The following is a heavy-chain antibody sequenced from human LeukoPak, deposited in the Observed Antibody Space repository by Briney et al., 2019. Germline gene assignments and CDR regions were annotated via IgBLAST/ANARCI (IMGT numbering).Heavy chain of an antibody. D-gene: IGHD1/OR15-1a*01. CDR3: AKAGLRRTYYFDY. Sequence: PGGSLRLSCAASGFTFSSDAMSWVRKAPGKGLEWVSAISGSGGSTYYADSVKGRFTISRDNSKNTLYLQMNGLRAEDTAVYYCAKAGLRRTYYFDYWGQGTLVTVSS. J-gene: IGHJ4*02. CDR1: GFTFSSDA. CDR2: ISGSGGST. V-gene: IGHV3-23*01.